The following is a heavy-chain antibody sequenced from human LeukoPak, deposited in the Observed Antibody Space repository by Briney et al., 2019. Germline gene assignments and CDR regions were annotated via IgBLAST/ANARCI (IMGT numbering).Heavy chain of an antibody. V-gene: IGHV4-59*01. D-gene: IGHD3-22*01. J-gene: IGHJ4*02. CDR1: GGSISSSY. CDR3: ARRLYDSSGYYLDY. Sequence: SETLSLTCTVSGGSISSSYWSWIRQPPGKGLEWIGYIYYSGSSNYNPSLKSRVTISVDTSKKQFSLKVSSVTAADTAIYYCARRLYDSSGYYLDYWGQGTLVTVSS. CDR2: IYYSGSS.